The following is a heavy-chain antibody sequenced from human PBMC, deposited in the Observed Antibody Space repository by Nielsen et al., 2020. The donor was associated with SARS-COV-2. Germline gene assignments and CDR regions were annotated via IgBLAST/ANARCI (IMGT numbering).Heavy chain of an antibody. J-gene: IGHJ5*02. Sequence: ASVKVSCKVSGYSLTELSMHWVRQAPGKGLEWMGGFDPEDGETIYAQNFQGRVTMTEDPSTDTAYMEVRSLRSEDTALYYCTSGSEYLLRHPPLDPWGQGTLVTVSS. CDR2: FDPEDGET. CDR3: TSGSEYLLRHPPLDP. CDR1: GYSLTELS. D-gene: IGHD2-2*01. V-gene: IGHV1-24*01.